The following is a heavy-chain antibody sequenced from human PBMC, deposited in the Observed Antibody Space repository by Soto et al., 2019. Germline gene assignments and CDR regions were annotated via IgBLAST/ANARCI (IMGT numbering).Heavy chain of an antibody. Sequence: QVQLQESGPGLVKPSQTLSLTCTVSGGSISSGGYYWSWIRQHPGKGLEWIGYIYYSGSTYYNPSLKSRVTISVDTSKNQFSLKLSSVTAADTAVYYCARGRDFGSASACSGGSCYLTPSWYFDLWGRGTLVTVSS. J-gene: IGHJ2*01. D-gene: IGHD2-15*01. CDR2: IYYSGST. V-gene: IGHV4-31*03. CDR1: GGSISSGGYY. CDR3: ARGRDFGSASACSGGSCYLTPSWYFDL.